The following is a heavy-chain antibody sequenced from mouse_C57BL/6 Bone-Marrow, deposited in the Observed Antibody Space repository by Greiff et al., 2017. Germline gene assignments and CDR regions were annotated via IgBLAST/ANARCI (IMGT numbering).Heavy chain of an antibody. D-gene: IGHD2-4*01. Sequence: QVQLQQSGAELVKPGASVKISCKASGYAFSSYWMNWVKQRPGKGLEWIGQIYPGDGDTNYNGKFKGKATLTADKSSSTAYMQLSSLTSEDSAFYCCARGRDYDGYYFDYWGQGTTLTVSS. V-gene: IGHV1-80*01. CDR2: IYPGDGDT. CDR3: ARGRDYDGYYFDY. J-gene: IGHJ2*01. CDR1: GYAFSSYW.